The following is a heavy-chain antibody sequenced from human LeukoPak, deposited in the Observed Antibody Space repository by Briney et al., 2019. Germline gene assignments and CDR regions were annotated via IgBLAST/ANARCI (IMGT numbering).Heavy chain of an antibody. Sequence: PSDTLSLTCTLSGGSISSYYWSWIRQPPAKGLEWIGYIYYSGSTNYNPSLKSRVTISVDTSKNQFSLKPSSVAAADTAVYYCAGRDYYDNSGYHDAFDIWGQGTMVTVSS. CDR2: IYYSGST. CDR1: GGSISSYY. J-gene: IGHJ3*02. CDR3: AGRDYYDNSGYHDAFDI. D-gene: IGHD3-22*01. V-gene: IGHV4-59*07.